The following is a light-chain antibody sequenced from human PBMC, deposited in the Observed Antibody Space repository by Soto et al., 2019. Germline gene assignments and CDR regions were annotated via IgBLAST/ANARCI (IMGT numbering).Light chain of an antibody. Sequence: DIVMTQSPLSLPVTPGESASVSCRSSQSLLHSDGYNYVDWYLQRPGQSPQLLTYFGSNRSYGVPDRFRDSGSGTVFRLKIILLEGEDVGVYYFMQAVLAPYTFGQGAKLE. CDR2: FGS. V-gene: IGKV2-28*01. J-gene: IGKJ2*01. CDR3: MQAVLAPYT. CDR1: QSLLHSDGYNY.